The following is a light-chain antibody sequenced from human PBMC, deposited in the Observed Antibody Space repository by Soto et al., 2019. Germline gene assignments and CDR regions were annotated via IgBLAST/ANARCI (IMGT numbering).Light chain of an antibody. J-gene: IGKJ1*01. Sequence: EIVMTQSPATLSVSPGERATLSCRASQSVSSNLAWYQQKRGQAPMILIYDASTRATGIPARFSGSGSGTGFKPAISSLLSEDLADYYGQQYNNWPRTFGQGTKVEIK. CDR3: QQYNNWPRT. CDR1: QSVSSN. V-gene: IGKV3-15*01. CDR2: DAS.